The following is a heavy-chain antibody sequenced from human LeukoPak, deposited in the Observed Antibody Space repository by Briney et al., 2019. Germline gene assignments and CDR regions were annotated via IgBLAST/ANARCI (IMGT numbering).Heavy chain of an antibody. CDR2: IYYSGST. Sequence: SETLSLTCTVSDDSITIYYWTWIRQPPGKGLKWIGYIYYSGSTSYSPSLRSRVTISVDTSKNQFSLKLSSVTAADTAVYFCARLRAHAYNYGFDYWGQGALVTVSS. D-gene: IGHD5-24*01. CDR3: ARLRAHAYNYGFDY. J-gene: IGHJ4*02. V-gene: IGHV4-59*12. CDR1: DDSITIYY.